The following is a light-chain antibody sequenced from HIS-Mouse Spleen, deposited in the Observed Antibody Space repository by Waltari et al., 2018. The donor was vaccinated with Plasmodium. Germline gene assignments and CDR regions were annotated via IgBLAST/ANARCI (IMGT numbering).Light chain of an antibody. Sequence: EIVMTQSPATLSVSPGERAPLSCRASQSVSINLAWYQQKPGQAPRLLIYGASTRATGIPARFSGSGSGTEFTLTISSLQSEDFAVYYCQQYNNWPFTFGPGTKVDIK. CDR3: QQYNNWPFT. CDR1: QSVSIN. V-gene: IGKV3-15*01. J-gene: IGKJ3*01. CDR2: GAS.